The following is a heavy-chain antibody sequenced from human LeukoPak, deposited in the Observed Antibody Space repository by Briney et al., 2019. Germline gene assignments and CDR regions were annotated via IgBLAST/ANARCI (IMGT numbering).Heavy chain of an antibody. Sequence: PGRSLRLSCAASGFTFSSYAMHWVRQAPGKGLEWVAVISYDGSNKYYADSVKGRFTISRDNSKNTLYLQMNSLRAEDTAVYYCARERYGMDVWGQGTTVTV. CDR1: GFTFSSYA. V-gene: IGHV3-30-3*01. J-gene: IGHJ6*02. CDR3: ARERYGMDV. CDR2: ISYDGSNK.